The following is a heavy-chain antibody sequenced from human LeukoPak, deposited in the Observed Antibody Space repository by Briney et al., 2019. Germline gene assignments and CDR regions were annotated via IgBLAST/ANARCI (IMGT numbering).Heavy chain of an antibody. V-gene: IGHV3-30*18. Sequence: PGGSLRLSCAASGFTFGSYGMHWVRQAPGKGLEWVAVISYDGSDKYYADSVKGRFTISRDNSKNTLYLQMNSLRAEDTAVYYCAKSGYDLVDYFDYWGQGTLVTVSS. J-gene: IGHJ4*02. CDR2: ISYDGSDK. CDR3: AKSGYDLVDYFDY. D-gene: IGHD5-12*01. CDR1: GFTFGSYG.